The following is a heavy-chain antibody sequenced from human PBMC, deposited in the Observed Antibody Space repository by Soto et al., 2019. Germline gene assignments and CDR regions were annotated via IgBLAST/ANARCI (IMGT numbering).Heavy chain of an antibody. CDR2: IYTSGST. Sequence: TSETLSLTCTVSGGSISSYYWSWIRQPAGQGLEWIGRIYTSGSTNYNPSLKSRVTMSVDTSKNQFSLKLSSVTAADTAVYYCARGNSSSWYYYYYYGMDVWGQGTTVTVSS. D-gene: IGHD6-13*01. CDR3: ARGNSSSWYYYYYYGMDV. J-gene: IGHJ6*02. V-gene: IGHV4-4*07. CDR1: GGSISSYY.